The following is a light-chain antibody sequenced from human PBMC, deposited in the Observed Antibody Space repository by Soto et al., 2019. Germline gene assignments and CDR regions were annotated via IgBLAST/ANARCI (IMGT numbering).Light chain of an antibody. J-gene: IGKJ2*02. CDR1: QSISSW. CDR2: KAS. Sequence: DIQMTQSPSTLSASVGDRVTITCRASQSISSWLAWYQQKPGKAPKLLIYKASSLESGVPSRFSGSGSGTEFTLTISSLQPDDFAIYYCQHSISYSRTFGQGTKLEIK. CDR3: QHSISYSRT. V-gene: IGKV1-5*03.